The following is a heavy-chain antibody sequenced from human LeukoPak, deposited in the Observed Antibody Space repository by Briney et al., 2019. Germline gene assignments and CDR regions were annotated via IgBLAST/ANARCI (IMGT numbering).Heavy chain of an antibody. D-gene: IGHD6-13*01. CDR2: INPNSGGT. J-gene: IGHJ3*02. V-gene: IGHV1-2*02. CDR3: AREGGSDNSSVSGGLDI. CDR1: GYTFSDYY. Sequence: EASVKVSCKASGYTFSDYYMHWVRQAPGQGLEWMGWINPNSGGTDYAQKFQGRVTWTKDTSISTAHMDLSRLRSDDTAVYYCAREGGSDNSSVSGGLDIWGQGTMVTVSS.